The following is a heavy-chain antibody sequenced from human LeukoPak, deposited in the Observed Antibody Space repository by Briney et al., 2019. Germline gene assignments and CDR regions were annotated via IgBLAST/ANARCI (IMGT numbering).Heavy chain of an antibody. V-gene: IGHV4-30-4*08. D-gene: IGHD2-2*02. CDR1: GGSISSGDYY. CDR3: AREDVVAPAAIKWFGP. J-gene: IGHJ5*02. CDR2: IYYSGST. Sequence: PSETLSLTCTVSGGSISSGDYYWSWIRQPPGKGLEWIGYIYYSGSTYYNPSLKSRVTISVDTSKNQFSLKLSSVTAADTAVYYCAREDVVAPAAIKWFGPWGQGTLVTVSS.